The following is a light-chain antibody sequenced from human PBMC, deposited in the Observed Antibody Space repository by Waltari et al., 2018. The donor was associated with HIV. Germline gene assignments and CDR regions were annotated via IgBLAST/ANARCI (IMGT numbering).Light chain of an antibody. CDR3: QQNFSPPYT. Sequence: DIFMTQSPPSLSASVGDRVTITCRASQNIITYLNWFQQRPGEAPKLLIHGTSVLHIGVPRRFSGSGSGTDFTLTISGLQADDFATYFCQQNFSPPYTFGQGTKLEF. CDR1: QNIITY. V-gene: IGKV1-39*01. J-gene: IGKJ2*01. CDR2: GTS.